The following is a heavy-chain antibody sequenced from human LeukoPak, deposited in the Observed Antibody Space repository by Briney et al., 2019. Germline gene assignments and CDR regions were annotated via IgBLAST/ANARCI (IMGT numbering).Heavy chain of an antibody. CDR3: ARQTRSNSYDPMTDY. D-gene: IGHD3-22*01. J-gene: IGHJ4*02. Sequence: GGSLRLSCAASGFTFSSYSMNWVRQAPGKGLEWVSYISSSSTIYYADSVKGRFTISRDNAKNSLYLQMNSLRDEDTAVYYCARQTRSNSYDPMTDYWGQGTLVTVSS. V-gene: IGHV3-48*02. CDR2: ISSSSTI. CDR1: GFTFSSYS.